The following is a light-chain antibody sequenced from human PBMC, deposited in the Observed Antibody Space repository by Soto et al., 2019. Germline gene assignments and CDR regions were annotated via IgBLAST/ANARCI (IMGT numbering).Light chain of an antibody. CDR3: ISYGGSSNLI. J-gene: IGLJ2*01. CDR1: SSDVGGYNY. CDR2: EVS. Sequence: QSVLTQPPSASGSPGQSVTISCTGTSSDVGGYNYVSWYQQHPGKAPKLMVHEVSKRPSGVPDRFSGSKSGNTASLTVSGLQAEDEADYYCISYGGSSNLIFGGGTKLTVL. V-gene: IGLV2-8*01.